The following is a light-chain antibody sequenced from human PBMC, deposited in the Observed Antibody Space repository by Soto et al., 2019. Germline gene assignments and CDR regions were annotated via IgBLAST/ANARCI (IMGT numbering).Light chain of an antibody. V-gene: IGKV1-5*01. Sequence: TQSPSTLSASVGERVTITCRASQSVSNWLAWYQQKPGKAPKLLIYDVSSLESGVPSRFSGSGSGTEFILTISSLQPDDFATYYCQHYDSYSEAFGQGTKVDIK. CDR3: QHYDSYSEA. CDR1: QSVSNW. J-gene: IGKJ1*01. CDR2: DVS.